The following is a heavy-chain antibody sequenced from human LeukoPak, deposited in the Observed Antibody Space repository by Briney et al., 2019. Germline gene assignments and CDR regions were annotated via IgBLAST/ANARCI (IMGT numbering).Heavy chain of an antibody. J-gene: IGHJ4*02. V-gene: IGHV1-69*13. Sequence: SVKVSCKASGGTFSSYANSWVRQAPGQGLEWMGGIIPIFGTANYAQKFQGRVTITADESTSTAYMELSSLRSEDTAVYYCARATVTTFFRYYFDYWGQGTLVTVSS. CDR1: GGTFSSYA. CDR2: IIPIFGTA. D-gene: IGHD4-17*01. CDR3: ARATVTTFFRYYFDY.